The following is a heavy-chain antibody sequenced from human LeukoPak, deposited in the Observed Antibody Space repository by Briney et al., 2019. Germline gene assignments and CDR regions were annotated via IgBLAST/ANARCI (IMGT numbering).Heavy chain of an antibody. V-gene: IGHV5-51*01. J-gene: IGHJ6*03. CDR2: IYPGDSDT. CDR1: GYSFTSYW. CDR3: ATQKWQLVRYYYYYMDV. D-gene: IGHD6-13*01. Sequence: GESLKISCKGSGYSFTSYWIGWVRQMPGKGLEWMGIIYPGDSDTRYSPSFQGQVAISADKSISTAYLQWSSLKASDTAMYYCATQKWQLVRYYYYYMDVWGKGTTVTVSS.